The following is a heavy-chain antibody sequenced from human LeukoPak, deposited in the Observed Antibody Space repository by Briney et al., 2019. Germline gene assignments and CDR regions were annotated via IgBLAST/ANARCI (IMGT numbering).Heavy chain of an antibody. D-gene: IGHD6-13*01. CDR2: IYTSGST. V-gene: IGHV4-61*02. J-gene: IGHJ5*02. Sequence: PSETLSLTCTVSGGSIRSSSYYWSWIRQPARKGLEWIGRIYTSGSTNYNPSLKSRVTMSVDTSKNQFSLKLSSVTAADTAVYYCARDTHIAAAGTESFDPWGQGTLVTVSS. CDR3: ARDTHIAAAGTESFDP. CDR1: GGSIRSSSYY.